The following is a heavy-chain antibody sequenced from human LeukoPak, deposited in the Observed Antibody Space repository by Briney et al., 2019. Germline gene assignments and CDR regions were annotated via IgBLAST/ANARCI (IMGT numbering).Heavy chain of an antibody. Sequence: PSGTLSLTCTVSGGSISSSSYYWGWIRQPPGERLEWIGSIYYSGSTYYNPSLKSRVTISVDTSKNQFSLKLSSVTAADTAVYYCARQASYYDFWSGLIMYPFDYWGQGTLVTVSS. V-gene: IGHV4-39*01. D-gene: IGHD3-3*01. CDR3: ARQASYYDFWSGLIMYPFDY. CDR1: GGSISSSSYY. J-gene: IGHJ4*02. CDR2: IYYSGST.